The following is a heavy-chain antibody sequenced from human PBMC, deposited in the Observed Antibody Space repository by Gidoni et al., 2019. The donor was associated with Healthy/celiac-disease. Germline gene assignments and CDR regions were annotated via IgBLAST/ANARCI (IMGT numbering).Heavy chain of an antibody. V-gene: IGHV4-61*02. Sequence: QVQLQASGPGLVMPSQPLSLTCTVSGGSISSGSYYWSWIRQPAGKGLEWIGRIYTRGRSNYNPSLKSRVTISVDTSKNQFSLKLSSVTAADTAVYYCARAGPGYSSSWYDYWGQGTLVTVSS. CDR3: ARAGPGYSSSWYDY. D-gene: IGHD6-13*01. CDR1: GGSISSGSYY. CDR2: IYTRGRS. J-gene: IGHJ4*02.